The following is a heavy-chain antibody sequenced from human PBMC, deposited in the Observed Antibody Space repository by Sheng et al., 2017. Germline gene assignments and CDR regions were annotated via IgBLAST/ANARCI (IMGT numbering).Heavy chain of an antibody. D-gene: IGHD6-19*01. CDR2: ISYDGSNK. J-gene: IGHJ4*02. CDR3: ASSVAAVAGIDY. CDR1: FTFSSYA. V-gene: IGHV3-30*04. Sequence: QVQLVESGGGVVQPGFTFSSYAMHWVRQAPGKGLEWVAVISYDGSNKYYADSVKGRFTISRDNSKNTLYLQMNSLRAEDTAVYYCASSVAAVAGIDYWGQGTLVTVSS.